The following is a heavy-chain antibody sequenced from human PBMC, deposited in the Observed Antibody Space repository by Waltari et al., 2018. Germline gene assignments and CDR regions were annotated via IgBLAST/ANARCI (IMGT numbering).Heavy chain of an antibody. Sequence: QVQLVQSGAEVKKPGASVKVSCKASGYTFTSYDINWVRQATGQGLEWMGRIIPIFGTANYAQKFQGRVTITADKSTSTAYMELSSLRSEDTAVYYCAREESGDFYYYWGQGTLDTVSS. CDR3: AREESGDFYYY. CDR1: GYTFTSYD. J-gene: IGHJ4*02. V-gene: IGHV1-69*06. CDR2: IIPIFGTA. D-gene: IGHD2-21*02.